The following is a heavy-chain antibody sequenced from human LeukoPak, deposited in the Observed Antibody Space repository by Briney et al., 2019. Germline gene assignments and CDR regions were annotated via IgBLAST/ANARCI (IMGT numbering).Heavy chain of an antibody. CDR1: GYTFTGYY. CDR3: ATVAYYDILTGYYRWANDAFDI. J-gene: IGHJ3*02. V-gene: IGHV1-2*02. D-gene: IGHD3-9*01. Sequence: ASVKVSCKASGYTFTGYYMHWVRQAPGQGLEWMGWINPNSGGTNYAQKFQGRVTMTRDTSISTAYMELSSLRSEDTAVYYCATVAYYDILTGYYRWANDAFDIWGQGTMVTVSS. CDR2: INPNSGGT.